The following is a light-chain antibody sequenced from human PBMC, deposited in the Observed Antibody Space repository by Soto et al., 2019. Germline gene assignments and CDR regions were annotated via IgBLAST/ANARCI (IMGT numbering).Light chain of an antibody. CDR1: SSDVGGYNY. CDR3: SSFAGNNNLV. J-gene: IGLJ2*01. V-gene: IGLV2-8*01. CDR2: EVS. Sequence: QSVLTQPPSASGSPGQSVTISCTGTSSDVGGYNYVSWYQQHPGKALKLMISEVSKRPSGVPDRFSGSKSGNTASLTVSGLQAEDEADYYCSSFAGNNNLVFGGGTKL.